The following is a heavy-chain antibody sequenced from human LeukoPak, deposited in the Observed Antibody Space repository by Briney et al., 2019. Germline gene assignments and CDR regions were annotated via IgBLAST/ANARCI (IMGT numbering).Heavy chain of an antibody. CDR3: TRMRREAPWLPDL. D-gene: IGHD5-12*01. V-gene: IGHV3-74*01. J-gene: IGHJ5*02. CDR1: GFTFSSYW. CDR2: LSPDGSST. Sequence: GGSLRLSCAASGFTFSSYWMQWVRQAPGKGLVWVSRLSPDGSSTTSADSVKGRFTISRDNAMNTLYLQIGSLRADDTAVYYCTRMRREAPWLPDLWGQGPLVTVSS.